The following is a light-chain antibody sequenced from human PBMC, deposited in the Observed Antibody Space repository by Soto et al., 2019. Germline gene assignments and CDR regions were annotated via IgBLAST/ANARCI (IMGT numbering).Light chain of an antibody. CDR3: HQYGSAPIT. V-gene: IGKV3-20*01. CDR1: QSVSSSY. CDR2: GAS. J-gene: IGKJ5*01. Sequence: EIVLTQSPGTLSLSPGERATLSCRASQSVSSSYLAWYQQKLGQAPRLLIYGASSRATSIPDRVSGSGSGTDFTLTISRLEPEDFAVYYCHQYGSAPITFGQGTRLEIK.